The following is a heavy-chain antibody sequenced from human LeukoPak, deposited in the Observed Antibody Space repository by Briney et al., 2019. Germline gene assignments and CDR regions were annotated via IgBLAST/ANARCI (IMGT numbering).Heavy chain of an antibody. CDR1: GFRFTTYW. J-gene: IGHJ4*02. V-gene: IGHV3-7*01. CDR2: IKEDGSDK. Sequence: GGSLRLSCAASGFRFTTYWMTWVRQAPGKGLEWVANIKEDGSDKHYVDSVKGRFTISRDNAKNSLYLQMNSLRAEDTAVYYCARDMEYYGSGSNYWGQGTLVTVSS. D-gene: IGHD3-10*01. CDR3: ARDMEYYGSGSNY.